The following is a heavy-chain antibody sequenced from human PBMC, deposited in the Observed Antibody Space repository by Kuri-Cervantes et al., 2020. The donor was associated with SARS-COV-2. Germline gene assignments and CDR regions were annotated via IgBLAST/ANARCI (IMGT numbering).Heavy chain of an antibody. V-gene: IGHV4-39*01. CDR3: ARRTLNTAMVRGVRAPNDAFDI. D-gene: IGHD5-18*01. CDR1: GGSISSSSYY. Sequence: SETLSLTCTVSGGSISSSSYYWGWIRQPPGKGLEWIGSIYYSGSTYYNPSLKSRVTISVGTSKNQFSLKLSSVTAADTAVYYCARRTLNTAMVRGVRAPNDAFDIWGQGTMVTVSS. J-gene: IGHJ3*02. CDR2: IYYSGST.